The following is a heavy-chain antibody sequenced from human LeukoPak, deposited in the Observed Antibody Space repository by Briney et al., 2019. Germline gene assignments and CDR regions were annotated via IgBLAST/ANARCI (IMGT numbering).Heavy chain of an antibody. V-gene: IGHV4-4*09. CDR1: GGSISSYY. CDR3: ARHSPTSSNDSWSGGPTYYYYMDV. CDR2: IYTSGST. D-gene: IGHD3-3*01. Sequence: PSETLSLTCTVSGGSISSYYWSWIRQPPGKGLEWIGYIYTSGSTNYNPSLKSRVTISVDTSKNQFSLKLSSVTAADTAVYYCARHSPTSSNDSWSGGPTYYYYMDVWGKGTTVTVSS. J-gene: IGHJ6*03.